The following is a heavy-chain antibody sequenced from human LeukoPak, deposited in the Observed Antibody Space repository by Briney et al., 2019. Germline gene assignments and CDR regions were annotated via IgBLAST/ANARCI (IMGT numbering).Heavy chain of an antibody. V-gene: IGHV1-2*02. CDR2: INPNSGGT. Sequence: ASVKVSCKASGYTFTGYYMHWVRQAPGQGLEWMGWINPNSGGTNYAQKFQGRVTMTRDTSISTAYMEPSRLRSDDTAVYYCARDKMGHSSGYSLELDYWGQGTLVTVSS. CDR1: GYTFTGYY. D-gene: IGHD3-22*01. J-gene: IGHJ4*02. CDR3: ARDKMGHSSGYSLELDY.